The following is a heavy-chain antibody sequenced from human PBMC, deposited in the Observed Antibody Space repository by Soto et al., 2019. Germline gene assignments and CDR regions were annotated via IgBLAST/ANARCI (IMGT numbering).Heavy chain of an antibody. CDR2: ISYDGSNK. D-gene: IGHD1-26*01. CDR3: AKDVILAEDIKWEPVTDY. CDR1: GFTFSSYG. Sequence: GGSLRLSCAASGFTFSSYGMHWVRQAPGKGLEWVAVISYDGSNKFYADSVKGRFTISRDNSKNTLYLQMNSLRAEDTAVYYCAKDVILAEDIKWEPVTDYWGQGSLVTVSS. V-gene: IGHV3-30*18. J-gene: IGHJ4*02.